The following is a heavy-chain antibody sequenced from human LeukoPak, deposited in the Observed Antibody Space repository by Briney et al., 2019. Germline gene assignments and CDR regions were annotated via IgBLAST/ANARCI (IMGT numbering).Heavy chain of an antibody. CDR2: IIPIFGTA. CDR3: ASGERITMVRGVIGYYYYYMDV. Sequence: SSVKVSCKASGGTFISYAISWVRQAPGQGLEWMGGIIPIFGTANYAQKFQGRVTITADESTSTAYMELSSLRSEDTAVYYCASGERITMVRGVIGYYYYYMDVWGKGTTVTVSS. CDR1: GGTFISYA. J-gene: IGHJ6*03. V-gene: IGHV1-69*01. D-gene: IGHD3-10*01.